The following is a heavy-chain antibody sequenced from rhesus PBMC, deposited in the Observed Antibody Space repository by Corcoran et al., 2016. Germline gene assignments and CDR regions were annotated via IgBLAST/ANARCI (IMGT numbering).Heavy chain of an antibody. D-gene: IGHD6-31*01. V-gene: IGHV4-165*02. CDR3: VRIGGSGWGGSEF. J-gene: IGHJ1*01. CDR1: GGSISGYY. CDR2: IGGRSRST. Sequence: QVQLQESGPGLVKPSETLSLTCAGSGGSISGYYWNWIRQPPGKGLGWIGNIGGRSRSTNYNPSLKSRITISTSTSKNQFSLKLSSVTAADTAVYYCVRIGGSGWGGSEFWGQGALVTVSP.